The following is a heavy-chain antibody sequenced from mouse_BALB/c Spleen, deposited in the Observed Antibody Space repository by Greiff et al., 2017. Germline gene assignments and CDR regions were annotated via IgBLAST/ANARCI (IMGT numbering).Heavy chain of an antibody. CDR2: IYPGDGDT. Sequence: QVQLQQSGAELARPGASVKLSCKASGYTFTSYWMQWVKQRPGQGLEWIGAIYPGDGDTRYTQKFKGKATLTADKSSSTAYMQLSSLASEDSAVYYCARSGGYGAMDDWGQGTSVTVSS. D-gene: IGHD1-2*01. CDR1: GYTFTSYW. V-gene: IGHV1-87*01. J-gene: IGHJ4*01. CDR3: ARSGGYGAMDD.